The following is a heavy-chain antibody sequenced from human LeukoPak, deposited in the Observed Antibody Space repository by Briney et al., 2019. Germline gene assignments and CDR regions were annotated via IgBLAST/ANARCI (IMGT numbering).Heavy chain of an antibody. CDR2: IYTSGST. CDR3: ARDLRRFGESNYYYYGMGV. Sequence: SETLSLTCTVSGGSISSYYWSWIRQPAGKGLEWIGRIYTSGSTNYNPSLKSRVTMSVDTSKNQFSLKLSSVTAADTAVYYCARDLRRFGESNYYYYGMGVWGQGTTVTVSS. J-gene: IGHJ6*02. V-gene: IGHV4-4*07. D-gene: IGHD3-10*01. CDR1: GGSISSYY.